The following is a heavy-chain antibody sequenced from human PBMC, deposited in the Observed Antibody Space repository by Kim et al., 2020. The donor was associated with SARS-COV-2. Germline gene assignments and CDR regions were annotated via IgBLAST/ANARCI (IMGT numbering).Heavy chain of an antibody. CDR1: GFTFSRYW. D-gene: IGHD6-19*01. Sequence: GASLRLSCVASGFTFSRYWMHWVRQAPGKGLVWVSRIDSDGSSTNYADSVKGRFTISRDNAKNTLYLQMKSLRAEDTAVYYCARETSGRYGYWGQGTLVTVSS. J-gene: IGHJ4*02. CDR3: ARETSGRYGY. CDR2: IDSDGSST. V-gene: IGHV3-74*01.